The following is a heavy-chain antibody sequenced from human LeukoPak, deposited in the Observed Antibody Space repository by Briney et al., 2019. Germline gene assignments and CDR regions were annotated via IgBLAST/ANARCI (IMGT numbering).Heavy chain of an antibody. CDR3: ARLPQTPLRVWSTASGQARSDY. CDR2: IYYSGST. V-gene: IGHV4-39*07. CDR1: GGSISSSSYY. Sequence: SETLSLTCTVSGGSISSSSYYWGWIRQPPGKGLEWIGSIYYSGSTYYNPSLKSRVTISVDTSKNQFSLELSSVTAADTAVYYCARLPQTPLRVWSTASGQARSDYWGQGTLVTVSS. J-gene: IGHJ4*02. D-gene: IGHD3-16*01.